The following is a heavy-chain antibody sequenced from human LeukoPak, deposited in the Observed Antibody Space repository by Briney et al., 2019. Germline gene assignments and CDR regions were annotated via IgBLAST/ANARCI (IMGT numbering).Heavy chain of an antibody. V-gene: IGHV3-23*01. CDR2: INNSGGST. Sequence: PGGSLRLSCAASGFTFSSYAMSWVRQAPGKGLQWVSSINNSGGSTYYADSVKGRFTISRDDSKSIAYLQMNSLKTEDTAVYYCTRDQTPYYWGQGTLVTVSS. J-gene: IGHJ4*02. CDR3: TRDQTPYY. CDR1: GFTFSSYA.